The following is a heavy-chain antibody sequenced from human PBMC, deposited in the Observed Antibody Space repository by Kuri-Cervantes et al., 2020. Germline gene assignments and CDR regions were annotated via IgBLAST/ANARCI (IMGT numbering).Heavy chain of an antibody. CDR3: TARVPSTYYFDY. CDR2: ISGGGGSR. J-gene: IGHJ4*02. CDR1: GFTFSSYA. D-gene: IGHD2-2*01. V-gene: IGHV3-23*01. Sequence: ESLKISCAASGFTFSSYAMSWVRQAPGKGLEWVSSISGGGGSRTYADSVKGRFTISRDNSKNTLYLQMNSLKTEDTAVYYCTARVPSTYYFDYWGQGTLVTVSS.